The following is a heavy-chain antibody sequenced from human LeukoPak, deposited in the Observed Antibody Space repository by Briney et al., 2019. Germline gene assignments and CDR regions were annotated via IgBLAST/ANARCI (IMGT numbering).Heavy chain of an antibody. V-gene: IGHV3-21*04. D-gene: IGHD3-22*01. J-gene: IGHJ4*02. Sequence: GGSLRLSCAASGFTFSSYSMNWVRQAPGKGLEWVSSISSSSSYIYYADSVKGRFTISRDNSKNTLYLQMNSLRAEDTAVYYCAKEPDSSGYYYNDYWGQGTLVTVSS. CDR2: ISSSSSYI. CDR3: AKEPDSSGYYYNDY. CDR1: GFTFSSYS.